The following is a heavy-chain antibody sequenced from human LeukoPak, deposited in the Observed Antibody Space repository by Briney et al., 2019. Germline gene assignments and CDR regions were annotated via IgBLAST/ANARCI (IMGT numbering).Heavy chain of an antibody. J-gene: IGHJ5*02. Sequence: GGSLRLSCAPSAFIFSYYWMSWVRQAPGKGLEWVANINQDGSEKRYVDSAKGRFTISRDNAENLLYLQMNNLRAEDTAVYYCAREGGSGWYSGWFDRWGQGTLVTVSS. CDR3: AREGGSGWYSGWFDR. CDR2: INQDGSEK. V-gene: IGHV3-7*03. CDR1: AFIFSYYW. D-gene: IGHD6-19*01.